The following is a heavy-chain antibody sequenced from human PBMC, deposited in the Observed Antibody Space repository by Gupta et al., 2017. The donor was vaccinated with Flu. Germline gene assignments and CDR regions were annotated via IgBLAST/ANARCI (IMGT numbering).Heavy chain of an antibody. CDR1: GFTFSSYD. CDR3: ERGGQTGTTCPDY. V-gene: IGHV3-13*04. J-gene: IGHJ4*02. Sequence: EVQLMESGGGLVQPGGSLRLSCAASGFTFSSYDMHWVRQATGKGLEWVSAIGTAGDTYYPGSVKGRFTISRENAKNSLYLQMNSLRAGDTAVYYCERGGQTGTTCPDYWGQGTLVTVSA. CDR2: IGTAGDT. D-gene: IGHD1-1*01.